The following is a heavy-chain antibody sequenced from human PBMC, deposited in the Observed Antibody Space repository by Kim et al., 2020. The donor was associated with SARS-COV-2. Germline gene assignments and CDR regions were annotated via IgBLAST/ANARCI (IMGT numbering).Heavy chain of an antibody. Sequence: GGSLRLSCAASGFTFSSYAMSWVRQAPGKGLEWVSAISGSGGSTYYADSVKGRFTISRDNSKNTLYLQMNSLRAEDTAVYYCAKAIDLAVTMVQGVIIIWGAGLDYWGQRTLVTVSS. CDR3: AKAIDLAVTMVQGVIIIWGAGLDY. V-gene: IGHV3-23*01. D-gene: IGHD3-10*01. J-gene: IGHJ4*02. CDR1: GFTFSSYA. CDR2: ISGSGGST.